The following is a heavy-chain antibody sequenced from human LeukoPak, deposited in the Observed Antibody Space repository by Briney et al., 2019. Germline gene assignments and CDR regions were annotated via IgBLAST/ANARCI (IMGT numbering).Heavy chain of an antibody. J-gene: IGHJ6*02. Sequence: PGGSLRLSCAASGFTFSSYGMHWVRQPPGKGLEWVALISYDGTDKYHVDSVKGRFTISRDNSNNTLYLQMNSLRPDDTAVYYCAKAGYSSGWTRYGMDVWGQGTTVAVSS. CDR3: AKAGYSSGWTRYGMDV. V-gene: IGHV3-30*18. CDR1: GFTFSSYG. CDR2: ISYDGTDK. D-gene: IGHD6-19*01.